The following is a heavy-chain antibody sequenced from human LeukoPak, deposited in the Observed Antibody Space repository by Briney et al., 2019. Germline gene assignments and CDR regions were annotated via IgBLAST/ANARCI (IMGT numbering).Heavy chain of an antibody. CDR2: ISGSGGNT. CDR3: AKDASPYY. J-gene: IGHJ4*02. V-gene: IGHV3-23*01. CDR1: GFTFSSFA. Sequence: PGGSLRLSCAASGFTFSSFAMTWVRQAPGKGLEWVSGISGSGGNTYYADSVKGRCTISRDNSKNTLYLKKHSLRAEDTAVYYCAKDASPYYWGQGTLVTVSS.